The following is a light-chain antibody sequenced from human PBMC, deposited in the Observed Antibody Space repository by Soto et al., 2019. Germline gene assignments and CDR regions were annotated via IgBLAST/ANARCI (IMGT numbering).Light chain of an antibody. J-gene: IGKJ1*01. CDR3: QQYKNGPRT. V-gene: IGKV3-15*01. CDR2: GAS. CDR1: QSVXSN. Sequence: IMLTQSPCALSLSPGERATLSCRASQSVXSNFVCYQQKPGQAPRVLXYGASTSASGSPASLSGSGSATEFTRTISSRQSEYCAADYCQQYKNGPRTFGQGTKVDIK.